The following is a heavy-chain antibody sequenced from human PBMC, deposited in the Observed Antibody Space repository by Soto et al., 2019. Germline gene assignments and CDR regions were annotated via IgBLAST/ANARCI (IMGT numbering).Heavy chain of an antibody. CDR3: AIGGYVSSSVLGLDGMDV. J-gene: IGHJ6*02. CDR1: GYTFTGYY. Sequence: QVQLVQSGAEVKKPGASVKVSCKASGYTFTGYYMHWVRQAPGQGLEWMGWINPNSGGTNYAQKFQGWVTMTRDTSISTAYMELSRLRSDDTAVYYCAIGGYVSSSVLGLDGMDVWGQGTTVTVSS. V-gene: IGHV1-2*04. CDR2: INPNSGGT. D-gene: IGHD6-6*01.